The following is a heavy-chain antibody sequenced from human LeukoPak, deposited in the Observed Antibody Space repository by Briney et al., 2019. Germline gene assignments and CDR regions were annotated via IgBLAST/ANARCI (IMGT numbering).Heavy chain of an antibody. V-gene: IGHV3-49*03. CDR2: IRSKAYGGTT. Sequence: GGSLRLSCTASGFTFGDYAMSWFRQAPGKGLEWVGFIRSKAYGGTTEYAASVKGRFTISRDDSKSIAYLQMNSLKTEDTAVYYCSSDRQFHPFDYWGQGTLVTVSS. CDR3: SSDRQFHPFDY. J-gene: IGHJ4*02. D-gene: IGHD4-11*01. CDR1: GFTFGDYA.